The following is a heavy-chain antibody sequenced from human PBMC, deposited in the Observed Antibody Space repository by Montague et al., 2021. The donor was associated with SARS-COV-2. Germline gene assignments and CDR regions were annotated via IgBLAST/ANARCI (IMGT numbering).Heavy chain of an antibody. V-gene: IGHV4-34*01. Sequence: SETLSLTCAVDLHCGVVEHRRRSHEHPAERQSWYRVVYRLGRANYNPSLKSRVTISVDTSKSQFSLKVSSVTAADTAVYFCARAPDYDILTGDLTEGFDFWGQGTLVTVSS. CDR1: LHCGVVEH. CDR3: ARAPDYDILTGDLTEGFDF. CDR2: VYRLGRA. J-gene: IGHJ4*02. D-gene: IGHD3-9*01.